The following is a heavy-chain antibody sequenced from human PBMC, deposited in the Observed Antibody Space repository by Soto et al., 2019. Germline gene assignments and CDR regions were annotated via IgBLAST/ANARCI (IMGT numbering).Heavy chain of an antibody. D-gene: IGHD1-26*01. Sequence: ASVKVSCKASGYTFTGYYMHWVRQAPGQGLEWMVWINPNSGGTNYAQKFQGWVTMTRDTSISTAYMELSRLRSDDTAVYYCARDHTYGGSSSEGMDVWGQGTTVTVSS. CDR3: ARDHTYGGSSSEGMDV. CDR1: GYTFTGYY. V-gene: IGHV1-2*04. J-gene: IGHJ6*02. CDR2: INPNSGGT.